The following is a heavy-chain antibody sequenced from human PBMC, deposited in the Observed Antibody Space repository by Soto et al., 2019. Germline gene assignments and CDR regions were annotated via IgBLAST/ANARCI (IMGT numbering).Heavy chain of an antibody. CDR2: IYYSGST. V-gene: IGHV4-59*01. CDR1: GGSISSYY. CDR3: ARESYGMDV. J-gene: IGHJ6*02. Sequence: LSLTCTVSGGSISSYYWSWIRQPPGKGLEWIGHIYYSGSTNYNPSLKSRVTISVDTSKNQFSLKLSSVTAADTAVYYCARESYGMDVWGQGTTVTVSS.